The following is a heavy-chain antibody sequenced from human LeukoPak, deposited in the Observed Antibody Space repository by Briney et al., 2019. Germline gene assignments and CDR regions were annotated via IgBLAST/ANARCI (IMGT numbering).Heavy chain of an antibody. CDR1: GYTFTTYN. CDR2: INTNSGTT. CDR3: ARDLESITMVRGVA. Sequence: ASVKLSCKASGYTFTTYNMHWVRQAPGQGLEWLGWINTNSGTTNYAQTFQGRVTMTRDTSISTAYMELSRLRSDDTAVYYCARDLESITMVRGVAWGQGTLVTVSS. J-gene: IGHJ4*02. V-gene: IGHV1-2*02. D-gene: IGHD3-10*01.